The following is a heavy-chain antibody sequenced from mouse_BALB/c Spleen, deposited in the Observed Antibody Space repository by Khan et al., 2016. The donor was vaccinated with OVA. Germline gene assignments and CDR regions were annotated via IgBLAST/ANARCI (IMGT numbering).Heavy chain of an antibody. CDR2: VSTYYGDA. CDR1: GYTFTDFT. J-gene: IGHJ3*01. Sequence: QVQLQQSGAELVRPGVSVKISCKGSGYTFTDFTMHWVKQSHAKSLEWIGVVSTYYGDATYNQKFKGKATMTVDKSSSTAYMELARLTSADSAIFCVDRGGGGDRFAYWGQGTLVTVSA. CDR3: DRGGGGDRFAY. V-gene: IGHV1S137*01.